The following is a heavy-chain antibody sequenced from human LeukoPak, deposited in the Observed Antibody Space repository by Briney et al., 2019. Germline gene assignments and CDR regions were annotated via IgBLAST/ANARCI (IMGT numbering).Heavy chain of an antibody. CDR3: ARDQVGLSDAFDV. CDR1: GFSFRSHW. V-gene: IGHV3-7*01. CDR2: IKQDGSER. Sequence: GGSLRLSCAASGFSFRSHWMSWVRQAPGKGLEWVANIKQDGSERYYVDFVKGRFTISRDNAKNSLYLQMNSLRVEDTAVYYCARDQVGLSDAFDVWGQGTMVTVSS. J-gene: IGHJ3*01. D-gene: IGHD1-26*01.